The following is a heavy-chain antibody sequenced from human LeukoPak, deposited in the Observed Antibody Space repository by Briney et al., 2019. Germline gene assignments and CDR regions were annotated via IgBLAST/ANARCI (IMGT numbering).Heavy chain of an antibody. CDR2: ISSSSTI. Sequence: PGGSLRLSCAASGFTFSSYWMSWVRQAPGKGLEWVSYISSSSTIYYADSVKGRFTISRDNAKNSLYLQMNSLRDEDTAVYYCARVRSSGYFDYWGQGTLFTVSS. CDR1: GFTFSSYW. CDR3: ARVRSSGYFDY. V-gene: IGHV3-48*02. J-gene: IGHJ4*02. D-gene: IGHD3-22*01.